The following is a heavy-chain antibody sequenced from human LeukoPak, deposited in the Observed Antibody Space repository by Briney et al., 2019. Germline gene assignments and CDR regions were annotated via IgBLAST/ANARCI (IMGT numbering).Heavy chain of an antibody. Sequence: PGGSLRLSCAASGSTFSSYWMSWVRQAPGKGLEWVANIKQDGSEKYYVDSVKGRFTISRDNAKNSLYLQMNSLRAEDTAVYYCARDRRQNDYWGQGTLVTVSS. CDR3: ARDRRQNDY. CDR2: IKQDGSEK. V-gene: IGHV3-7*01. D-gene: IGHD6-25*01. J-gene: IGHJ4*02. CDR1: GSTFSSYW.